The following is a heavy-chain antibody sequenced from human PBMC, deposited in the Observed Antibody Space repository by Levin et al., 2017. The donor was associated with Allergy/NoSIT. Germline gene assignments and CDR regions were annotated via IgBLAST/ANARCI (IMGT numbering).Heavy chain of an antibody. D-gene: IGHD2-15*01. J-gene: IGHJ4*02. V-gene: IGHV3-7*01. CDR1: GFPFSKYW. Sequence: GGSLRLSCAASGFPFSKYWMTWVRQAPGKGLEWVANIKQDGSEKYYVDSVKGRFTISRDNAKNSLYLQMSSLRAEDTAIYYCARDPYCSSGSCYSHYFDYWGQGTLVTVSS. CDR2: IKQDGSEK. CDR3: ARDPYCSSGSCYSHYFDY.